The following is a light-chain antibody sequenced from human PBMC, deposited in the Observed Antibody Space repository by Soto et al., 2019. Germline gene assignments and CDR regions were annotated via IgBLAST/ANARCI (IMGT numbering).Light chain of an antibody. CDR1: QSVSSN. CDR2: DAS. J-gene: IGKJ5*01. Sequence: EIVMTQSPAALSVSPGERATLSCRASQSVSSNLAWYQQKPGQAPRILIYDASFRATGIPERFSGSGSGTDFTLTISSLEPEDFAVYYCQQRSNWPITFGQGTRLEIK. CDR3: QQRSNWPIT. V-gene: IGKV3-11*01.